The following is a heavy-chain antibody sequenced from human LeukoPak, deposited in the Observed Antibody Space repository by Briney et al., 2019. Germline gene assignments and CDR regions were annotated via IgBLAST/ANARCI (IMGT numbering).Heavy chain of an antibody. Sequence: PGGSLRLSCAASGFTFSSYAMSWVRQAPGKGLEWVSSISSRSSYIYYADSVKGRFTISRDNAKNSLYLQMNSLRAEDTAVYYCARDQAVMATIPLDHWGQGTLVTVSS. D-gene: IGHD5-24*01. V-gene: IGHV3-21*01. CDR1: GFTFSSYA. CDR2: ISSRSSYI. CDR3: ARDQAVMATIPLDH. J-gene: IGHJ4*02.